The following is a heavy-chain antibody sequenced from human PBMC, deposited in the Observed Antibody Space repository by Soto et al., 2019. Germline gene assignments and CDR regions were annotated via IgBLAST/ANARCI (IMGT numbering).Heavy chain of an antibody. D-gene: IGHD3-10*01. CDR3: AKYAITMVRGVISYYGMDV. J-gene: IGHJ6*02. V-gene: IGHV3-9*01. Sequence: EVQLVESGGGLVQPGRSLRLSCAASGFTFDDYAMHWVRQAPGKGLEWVSGISWNRGSIGYAESVKGRFTISRDNAKNSLYLQMNSLSAEDTALYYCAKYAITMVRGVISYYGMDVWGQGTTVTVSS. CDR2: ISWNRGSI. CDR1: GFTFDDYA.